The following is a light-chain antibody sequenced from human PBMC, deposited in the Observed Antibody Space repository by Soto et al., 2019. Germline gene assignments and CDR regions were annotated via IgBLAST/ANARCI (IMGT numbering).Light chain of an antibody. CDR3: QQSYSTPFT. J-gene: IGKJ3*01. Sequence: DIQMTQSPSSLSASVGDRATITCRASQSTSSYLNWYQQKPGKAPTLLIYAASSLQSGVPSRFSGSGSGTDFTLTISSLQPEDFATYYCQQSYSTPFTFGPGTKVDIK. CDR1: QSTSSY. CDR2: AAS. V-gene: IGKV1-39*01.